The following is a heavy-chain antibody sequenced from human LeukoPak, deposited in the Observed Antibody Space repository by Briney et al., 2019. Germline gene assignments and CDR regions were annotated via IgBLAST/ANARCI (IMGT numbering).Heavy chain of an antibody. V-gene: IGHV3-48*04. J-gene: IGHJ4*02. CDR3: ARTPRGY. Sequence: PGGSLRLSCAASGFIFSSYNVNWVRQAPGKGLEWVSYISDDSSTIYYADSVKGRFTISRDNAKNSLYLQMNSLRAEDTAVYYCARTPRGYWGQGTLVTVSS. CDR2: ISDDSSTI. CDR1: GFIFSSYN.